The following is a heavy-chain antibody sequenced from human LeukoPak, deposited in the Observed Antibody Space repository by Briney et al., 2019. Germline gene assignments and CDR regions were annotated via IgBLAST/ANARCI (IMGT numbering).Heavy chain of an antibody. Sequence: SQTLSLTCAISGDIVSSNSAAWNWITQSPSRGLEWLVRTYYRSKWYNDYAVSVKSRITINPDTSKYQFSLQLDSVTPEDTAVYCCARVAADGPGGKRYYFDYWGQGTLVRVSS. CDR3: ARVAADGPGGKRYYFDY. J-gene: IGHJ4*02. CDR2: TYYRSKWYN. CDR1: GDIVSSNSAA. D-gene: IGHD6-13*01. V-gene: IGHV6-1*01.